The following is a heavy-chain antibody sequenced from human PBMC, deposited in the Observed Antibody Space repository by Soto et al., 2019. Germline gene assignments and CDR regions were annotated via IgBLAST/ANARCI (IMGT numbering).Heavy chain of an antibody. CDR2: IYYSGST. Sequence: PSETLSLTCTVSGGSISSSSYYWGWIRQPPGKGLEWIGSIYYSGSTYYNPSLKSRVTISVDTSKNQFSLKLSSVTAADTAVYYCASIILTGYYIDYWGQGTLVTVPS. V-gene: IGHV4-39*01. D-gene: IGHD3-9*01. CDR1: GGSISSSSYY. CDR3: ASIILTGYYIDY. J-gene: IGHJ4*02.